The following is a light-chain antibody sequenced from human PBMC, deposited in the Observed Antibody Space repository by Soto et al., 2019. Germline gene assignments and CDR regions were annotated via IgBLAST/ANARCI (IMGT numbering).Light chain of an antibody. CDR1: QSISSW. V-gene: IGKV1-5*01. J-gene: IGKJ1*01. Sequence: DIQMTQSPSTLSASVGDRVTITCRASQSISSWLAWYQQKPGKAPKLLIYGTSNRATGIPDRFSGSGSGTDFSLTISSLEPGDLAVYYCQQYGSSPRTFGQGTKVEIK. CDR3: QQYGSSPRT. CDR2: GTS.